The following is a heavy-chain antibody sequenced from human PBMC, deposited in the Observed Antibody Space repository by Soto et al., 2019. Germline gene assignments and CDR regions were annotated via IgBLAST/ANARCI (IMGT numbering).Heavy chain of an antibody. CDR1: GFTFSDYS. V-gene: IGHV3-23*01. CDR2: LDGAGGST. CDR3: AAPRDEYGSGVSWFTYGMDI. D-gene: IGHD3-10*01. J-gene: IGHJ6*02. Sequence: GGSLTLSCLASGFTFSDYSMTWVRHVAGRGLEWVASLDGAGGSTYYADSVRVRFTISRDNSQNTLFLQMKRLTVDDTAIYYCAAPRDEYGSGVSWFTYGMDIWGQGTTVTVSS.